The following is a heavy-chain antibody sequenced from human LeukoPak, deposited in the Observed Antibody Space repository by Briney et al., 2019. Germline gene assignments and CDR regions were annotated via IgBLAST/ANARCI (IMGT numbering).Heavy chain of an antibody. J-gene: IGHJ4*02. D-gene: IGHD2-15*01. CDR3: ATDLRGCSGGSCYSYSL. CDR1: VFTFSSYA. V-gene: IGHV3-23*01. Sequence: PGGSLRLSCAASVFTFSSYAMTWVRQAPGKGLEWVSAISGSGGSTYYADSVKGRFTISRDNSKNTLYLQMNDLRAGDTAVYYCATDLRGCSGGSCYSYSLWGQGTLVTVSS. CDR2: ISGSGGST.